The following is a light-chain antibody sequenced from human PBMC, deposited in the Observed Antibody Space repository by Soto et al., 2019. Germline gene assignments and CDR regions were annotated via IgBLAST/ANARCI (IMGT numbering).Light chain of an antibody. CDR1: QGISSY. J-gene: IGKJ5*01. Sequence: IQLTQSPSSLSASVGDRVTITCRASQGISSYLAWYQQKPGKAPKLLIYAASTLQSGVTSRFSGSGSGTDFTLTIISLQPEDFATYYCQQLNSYPITFGQGTRLEIK. CDR2: AAS. V-gene: IGKV1-9*01. CDR3: QQLNSYPIT.